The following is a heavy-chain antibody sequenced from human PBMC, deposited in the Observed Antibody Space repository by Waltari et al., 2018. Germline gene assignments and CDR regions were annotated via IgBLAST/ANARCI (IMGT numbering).Heavy chain of an antibody. CDR1: GYSISSDYY. J-gene: IGHJ4*02. CDR3: VRDWRAGYFGPVRDTSFDH. D-gene: IGHD3-10*01. CDR2: IFHSGDT. V-gene: IGHV4-38-2*02. Sequence: QFQLQESGPGLVKPSETLSLTCRVSGYSISSDYYWGWMRQPPGKGLEWIGGIFHSGDTDYNPSIKSRVTRSVDTATNQLSLKLHSVTAADTAVYYCVRDWRAGYFGPVRDTSFDHWGQGTLVTVSS.